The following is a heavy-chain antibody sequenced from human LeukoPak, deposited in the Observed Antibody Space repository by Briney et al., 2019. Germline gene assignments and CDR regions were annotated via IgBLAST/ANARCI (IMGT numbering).Heavy chain of an antibody. J-gene: IGHJ4*02. Sequence: PSETLSLTCAVSGDSISGYYWSWIRQPPGKGLEWIGFAYHSGSTTRNPSLESRVTISVDTSTNQVSLRLSSVTAADTAVYYCARDKKGSSCYDFWGQRTLVTVSS. V-gene: IGHV4-59*01. CDR2: AYHSGST. CDR3: ARDKKGSSCYDF. CDR1: GDSISGYY. D-gene: IGHD2-2*01.